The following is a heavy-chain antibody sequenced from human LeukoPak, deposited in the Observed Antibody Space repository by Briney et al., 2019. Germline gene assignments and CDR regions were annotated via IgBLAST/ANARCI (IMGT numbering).Heavy chain of an antibody. D-gene: IGHD4-17*01. CDR1: GFTFADSG. J-gene: IGHJ3*02. V-gene: IGHV3-20*04. Sequence: GGSLRLSCAASGFTFADSGMSWVRQAPGKGLEWVSGINWNGGSTGYADSVKGRFTISRDNAKNSLYLQMNSLRAEDTALYYCARQFYGASYAFDIWGQGTMVTVSS. CDR3: ARQFYGASYAFDI. CDR2: INWNGGST.